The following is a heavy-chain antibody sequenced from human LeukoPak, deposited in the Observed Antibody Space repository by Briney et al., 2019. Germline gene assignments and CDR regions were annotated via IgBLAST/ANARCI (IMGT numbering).Heavy chain of an antibody. CDR1: GFTFTSYA. J-gene: IGHJ4*02. V-gene: IGHV3-23*01. CDR3: AKESGDDSSGYYEVFDY. D-gene: IGHD3-22*01. CDR2: ISGTGGST. Sequence: GGSLRLSCTASGFTFTSYAMSWVRQAPGKGLEWVSVISGTGGSTNHADSVKGRFTISRDNSKNTLYLQMNSLRAEDTAVYYCAKESGDDSSGYYEVFDYWGQRTLVTVSS.